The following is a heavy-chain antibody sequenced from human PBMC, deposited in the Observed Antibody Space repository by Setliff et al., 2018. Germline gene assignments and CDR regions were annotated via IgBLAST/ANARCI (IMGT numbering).Heavy chain of an antibody. J-gene: IGHJ4*02. Sequence: GGSLRLSCAASGFTFSSYVMSWVRQAPGKGLEWVSAISGSGSRTYYADSVRGLFTISRDNSKNALYPQMNSLRAEDTAVYYCVKDQGVGATTVDYWGQGTLVTAPQ. CDR2: ISGSGSRT. V-gene: IGHV3-23*01. CDR1: GFTFSSYV. D-gene: IGHD1-26*01. CDR3: VKDQGVGATTVDY.